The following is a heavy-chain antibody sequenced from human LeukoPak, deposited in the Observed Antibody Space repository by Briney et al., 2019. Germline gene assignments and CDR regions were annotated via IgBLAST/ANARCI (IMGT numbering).Heavy chain of an antibody. D-gene: IGHD5-24*01. CDR1: EFTFSRYA. V-gene: IGHV3-30-3*01. Sequence: PGGSLRLSCAASEFTFSRYAMHWVRQVPGKGLEWVAIISYDGSNKYYADSVKGRFTISRDNSKNTLYLQMNSLTAEDTAVYYCAREMATSYFDYWGQGTLVTVSS. CDR2: ISYDGSNK. CDR3: AREMATSYFDY. J-gene: IGHJ4*02.